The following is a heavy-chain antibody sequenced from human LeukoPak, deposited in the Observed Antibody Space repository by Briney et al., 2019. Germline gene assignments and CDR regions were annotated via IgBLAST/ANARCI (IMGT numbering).Heavy chain of an antibody. CDR3: AKERETLVRGVMTDY. V-gene: IGHV3-23*01. D-gene: IGHD3-10*01. CDR2: ISGSGDNT. Sequence: GGCLSLSCAPSGFTFSSYSMSWVRQAPGKGLEWVSSISGSGDNTYYADSVKGRFTISRDNSKNTLYLQMNSLRAEDTAVYYCAKERETLVRGVMTDYWGQGTLVTVSS. CDR1: GFTFSSYS. J-gene: IGHJ4*02.